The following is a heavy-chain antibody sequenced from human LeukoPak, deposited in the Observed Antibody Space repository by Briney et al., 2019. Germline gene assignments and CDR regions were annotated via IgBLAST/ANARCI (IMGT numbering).Heavy chain of an antibody. CDR1: GFTFDDYA. CDR3: AREDSSSSAPDY. CDR2: ISWDGGST. J-gene: IGHJ4*02. D-gene: IGHD6-6*01. Sequence: GGSLRLSCAASGFTFDDYAMHWVRQAPGKGLEWVSLISWDGGSTYYADSVKGRFTISRDNAKNSLYLQMNSLRAEDTALYYCAREDSSSSAPDYWGQGTLVTVSS. V-gene: IGHV3-43D*03.